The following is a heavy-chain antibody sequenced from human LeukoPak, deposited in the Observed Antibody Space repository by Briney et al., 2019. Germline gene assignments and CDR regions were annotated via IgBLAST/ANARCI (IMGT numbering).Heavy chain of an antibody. V-gene: IGHV4-59*01. J-gene: IGHJ3*02. CDR1: GGYISSYY. Sequence: SETLSLTCTVSGGYISSYYWSRIRQPPGKGLEWIGYIYYSGSTNYNPSLKSRVTISVDTSKNQFSLKLSSVTAADTAVYYCARGAGTTVTTKGAFDIWGQGTMVTVSS. D-gene: IGHD4-17*01. CDR2: IYYSGST. CDR3: ARGAGTTVTTKGAFDI.